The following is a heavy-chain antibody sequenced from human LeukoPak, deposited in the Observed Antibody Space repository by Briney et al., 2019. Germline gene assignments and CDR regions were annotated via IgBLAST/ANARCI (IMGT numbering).Heavy chain of an antibody. V-gene: IGHV4-4*07. D-gene: IGHD3-10*01. J-gene: IGHJ5*02. CDR3: ARGGYYGSGNDFRFDP. Sequence: SETLSLTCTVSGVSISGYYWSWIRQPAGKGLEWIGRIYISRGTNYNPSLKSRVTISVETSKNQFSLKLKSVTAADTAVYYCARGGYYGSGNDFRFDPWGQGTLVTVSS. CDR1: GVSISGYY. CDR2: IYISRGT.